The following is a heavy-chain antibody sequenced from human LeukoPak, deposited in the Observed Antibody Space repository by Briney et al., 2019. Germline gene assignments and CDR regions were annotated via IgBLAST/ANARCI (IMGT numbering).Heavy chain of an antibody. D-gene: IGHD2/OR15-2a*01. CDR1: GYTFTSYD. Sequence: ASVKVSCKASGYTFTSYDINWVRQATGQGLEWMGWISAYNGNTNYAQKLQGRVTMTTDTSTSTAYMELRSLRSDDTAVYYCARDTFHYFDYWGQGTLVTVSS. J-gene: IGHJ4*02. V-gene: IGHV1-18*01. CDR3: ARDTFHYFDY. CDR2: ISAYNGNT.